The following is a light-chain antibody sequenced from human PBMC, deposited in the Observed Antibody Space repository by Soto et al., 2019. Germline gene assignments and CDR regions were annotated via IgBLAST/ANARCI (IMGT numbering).Light chain of an antibody. CDR2: GAS. CDR1: QSVSSSY. Sequence: EIVLTQSPGTLSLSPGERATLSCRASQSVSSSYLAWYQQKPGQAPRLLIYGASSRAPGIPARFSGSGSGTAFTLTISRLEPEDFAVSYCQQYGSSSALTFGGGTKVEIK. J-gene: IGKJ4*01. V-gene: IGKV3-20*01. CDR3: QQYGSSSALT.